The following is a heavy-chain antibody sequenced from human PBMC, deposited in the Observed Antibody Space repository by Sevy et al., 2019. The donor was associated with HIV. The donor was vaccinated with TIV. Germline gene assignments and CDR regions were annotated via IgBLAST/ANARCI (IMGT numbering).Heavy chain of an antibody. CDR2: IYSGGST. V-gene: IGHV3-53*01. CDR1: GFTVSSNY. J-gene: IGHJ6*02. Sequence: GGSPRLSCAASGFTVSSNYMSWVRQAPGKGLEWVSVIYSGGSTYYADSVKGRFTISRDNSKNTLYLQMNSLRAEDTAVYYCVREMATVAYYYYGMDVWGQGTTVTVSS. CDR3: VREMATVAYYYYGMDV. D-gene: IGHD4-4*01.